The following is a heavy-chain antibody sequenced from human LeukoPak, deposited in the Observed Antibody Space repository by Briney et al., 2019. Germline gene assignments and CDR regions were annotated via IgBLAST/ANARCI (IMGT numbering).Heavy chain of an antibody. Sequence: GESLKISCKAFGYSFTSHWIGWVRQMPGKGLEWMGSIYPGDSDTRYSPSFQGQVTISADKSISTAYLQWSTLQAPDTAMYYCARGDNSGWYFFDYWGQGTLVTVSS. J-gene: IGHJ4*02. CDR3: ARGDNSGWYFFDY. V-gene: IGHV5-51*01. CDR1: GYSFTSHW. CDR2: IYPGDSDT. D-gene: IGHD6-19*01.